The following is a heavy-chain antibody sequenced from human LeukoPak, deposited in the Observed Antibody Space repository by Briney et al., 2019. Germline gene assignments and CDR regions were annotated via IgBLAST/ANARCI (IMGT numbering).Heavy chain of an antibody. Sequence: SQTLSLTCAISGDSVSTSSGAWNWIRQSPSRGLEWLGRTFYRSKWSNDYAVSVKSRITFNADTSKNQFSLQLNSVTPEDTAVYLCAKSQPHQTGPRYWGAFDIWGQGTMVTVSS. D-gene: IGHD1-14*01. CDR2: TFYRSKWSN. CDR1: GDSVSTSSGA. J-gene: IGHJ3*02. CDR3: AKSQPHQTGPRYWGAFDI. V-gene: IGHV6-1*01.